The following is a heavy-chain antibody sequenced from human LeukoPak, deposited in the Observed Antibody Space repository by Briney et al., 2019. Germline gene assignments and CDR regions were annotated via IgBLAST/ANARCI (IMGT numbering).Heavy chain of an antibody. CDR1: GFTFSSYA. J-gene: IGHJ3*02. V-gene: IGHV3-30*18. D-gene: IGHD3-22*01. Sequence: GGSLRLSCAASGFTFSSYAMSWVRQAPGKGLEWVAIVSNDGNQKKYSDSVWDRFTVSRDNSENTVYLQMNNLRLEDTALYYCAKDRPNYYETSGPLEGDALDIWGQGTTVIVSS. CDR2: VSNDGNQK. CDR3: AKDRPNYYETSGPLEGDALDI.